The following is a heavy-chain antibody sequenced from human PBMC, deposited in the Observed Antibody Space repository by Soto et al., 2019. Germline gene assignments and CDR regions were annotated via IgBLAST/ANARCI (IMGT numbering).Heavy chain of an antibody. V-gene: IGHV1-46*03. CDR3: ARGADCGGDCYFHY. Sequence: ASVKVSCKASGYTFTTYHMHWVRQAPGQGLEWMGMINPSGDNTGYAQKFQGRVTMTRDTSTRTVYMELSSPRSEDTAVYYCARGADCGGDCYFHYWGQGTLVTVSS. CDR2: INPSGDNT. J-gene: IGHJ4*02. D-gene: IGHD2-21*02. CDR1: GYTFTTYH.